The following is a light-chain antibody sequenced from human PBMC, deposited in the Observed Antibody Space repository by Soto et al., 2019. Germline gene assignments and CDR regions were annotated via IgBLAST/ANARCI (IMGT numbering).Light chain of an antibody. CDR1: QNIGSN. Sequence: EVVMTQSPATLSASPGERVILSCRASQNIGSNLAWYQQRPGQAPRLLMYGASTRVTETPARFSGSGSATDFTLTISSLQSEDFAVYYCQQYNNWPPYTFGQGTKLEIK. CDR3: QQYNNWPPYT. V-gene: IGKV3-15*01. CDR2: GAS. J-gene: IGKJ2*01.